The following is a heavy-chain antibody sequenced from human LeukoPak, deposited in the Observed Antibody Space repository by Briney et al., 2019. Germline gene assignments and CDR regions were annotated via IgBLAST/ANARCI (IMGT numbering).Heavy chain of an antibody. V-gene: IGHV3-21*01. Sequence: PGGSLRLSCAASGFIFSIYSMNWVRQAPGKGLEWVSSISSSSSYIYYADSVKGRFTISRDNAKNPLYLQMNSLRAEDTAMYYCARDSSWHVPVPENPVAFDYWGQGTLVTVSS. CDR1: GFIFSIYS. D-gene: IGHD6-13*01. J-gene: IGHJ4*02. CDR2: ISSSSSYI. CDR3: ARDSSWHVPVPENPVAFDY.